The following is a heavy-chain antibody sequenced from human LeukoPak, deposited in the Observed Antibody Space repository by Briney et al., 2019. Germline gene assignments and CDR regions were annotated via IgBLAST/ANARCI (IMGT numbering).Heavy chain of an antibody. CDR2: IYYTGTT. V-gene: IGHV4-39*01. D-gene: IGHD6-6*01. CDR1: SGSLHTHNYY. CDR3: GRSVASHVPTHNWFCP. J-gene: IGHJ5*02. Sequence: PSDTQSLTCSVSSGSLHTHNYYWGWIRQPPGKGQEWIGPIYYTGTTFYNPSLQSRVTLSFATSKNLFSLKLSSVTAADTAVYYCGRSVASHVPTHNWFCPWGQGTLVTVSS.